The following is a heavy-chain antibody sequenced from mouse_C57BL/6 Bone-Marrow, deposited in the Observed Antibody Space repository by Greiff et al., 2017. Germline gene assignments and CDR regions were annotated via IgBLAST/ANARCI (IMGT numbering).Heavy chain of an antibody. Sequence: VKLQESGAELARPGASVKMSCKASGYTFTSYTMHWVTQRPGQGLEWIGYINPSSGYTKYNQKFKDKATLTADKSSSTAYMQLSSLTFEDSAVYYCASYDYDGSWFAYWGQGTLVTGSA. D-gene: IGHD2-4*01. CDR3: ASYDYDGSWFAY. V-gene: IGHV1-4*01. CDR2: INPSSGYT. J-gene: IGHJ3*01. CDR1: GYTFTSYT.